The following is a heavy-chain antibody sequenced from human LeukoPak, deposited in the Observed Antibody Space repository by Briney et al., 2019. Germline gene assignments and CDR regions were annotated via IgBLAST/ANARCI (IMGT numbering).Heavy chain of an antibody. Sequence: GGSLRLSCEASGFTFSYAFMNWVRQAPGKGLEWVGQIKSKGHGETTDYAAPVKGRFSISRDDSENTLYLHLNGLKTEDTAVYYCTTDAYCNSISCYWVNLHFWGQGTLVTVSS. J-gene: IGHJ4*02. CDR3: TTDAYCNSISCYWVNLHF. CDR2: IKSKGHGETT. CDR1: GFTFSYAF. V-gene: IGHV3-15*01. D-gene: IGHD2-2*01.